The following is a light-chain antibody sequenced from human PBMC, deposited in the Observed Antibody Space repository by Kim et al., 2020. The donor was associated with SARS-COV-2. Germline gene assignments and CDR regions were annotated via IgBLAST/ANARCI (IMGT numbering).Light chain of an antibody. CDR3: QQRSGWPP. CDR1: QSISNY. J-gene: IGKJ5*01. Sequence: VLTQSPATLSLSPGESATLSCRASQSISNYLAWYQQKAGQAPRLLIYDASNRATGIPARFSGRGSGTDFTLTISSLGPEYSAVYYCQQRSGWPPFGQGTRLEIK. V-gene: IGKV3-11*01. CDR2: DAS.